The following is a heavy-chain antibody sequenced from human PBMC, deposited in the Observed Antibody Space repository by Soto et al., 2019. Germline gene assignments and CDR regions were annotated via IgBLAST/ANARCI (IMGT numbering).Heavy chain of an antibody. CDR1: GFTFGGYA. CDR3: TRDLSTVTDYYYYYYMDV. J-gene: IGHJ6*03. Sequence: GGSLRLSCTASGFTFGGYAMSWFRQAPGKGVGLVGFIRSKAYGGTTEYAASVKGRFTISRDDSKSIAYLQMNSLKTEDTAVYYCTRDLSTVTDYYYYYYMDVWGKGTTVTVSS. D-gene: IGHD4-4*01. V-gene: IGHV3-49*03. CDR2: IRSKAYGGTT.